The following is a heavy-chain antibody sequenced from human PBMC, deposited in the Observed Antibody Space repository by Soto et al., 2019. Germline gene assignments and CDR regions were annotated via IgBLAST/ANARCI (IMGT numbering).Heavy chain of an antibody. CDR3: ARESSIRGLVYVSNWLDP. D-gene: IGHD3-10*01. CDR2: ISYSGST. Sequence: PSETLSLTCTVSGGSISSDSYYWGWIRQSPEKGLEWIASISYSGSTYYNPTLKSRLIISVDTSKSQFSLKLSSVTAADTAVYYCARESSIRGLVYVSNWLDPWGQGTLVTVSS. J-gene: IGHJ5*02. V-gene: IGHV4-39*02. CDR1: GGSISSDSYY.